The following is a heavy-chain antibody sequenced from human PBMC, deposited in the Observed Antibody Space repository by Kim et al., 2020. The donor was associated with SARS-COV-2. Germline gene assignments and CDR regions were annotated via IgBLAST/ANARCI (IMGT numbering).Heavy chain of an antibody. CDR3: ARRGPLGELSTQFFDY. CDR1: GGSISSSSYY. J-gene: IGHJ4*02. CDR2: IYDSRRT. V-gene: IGHV4-39*01. D-gene: IGHD3-16*02. Sequence: SETLSLTCTVSGGSISSSSYYWVWIRQPPGMGREWIGCIYDSRRTYYNLSLGSRITLAVDTSKNQFTLKLSSMPAADTDMYYCARRGPLGELSTQFFDYWGRGPLVPVSS.